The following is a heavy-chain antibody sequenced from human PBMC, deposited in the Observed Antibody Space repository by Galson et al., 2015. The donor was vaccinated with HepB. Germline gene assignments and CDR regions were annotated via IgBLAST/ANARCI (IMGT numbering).Heavy chain of an antibody. CDR1: GFTFSNAW. V-gene: IGHV3-15*07. D-gene: IGHD3-9*01. CDR3: TTDSHNYDILTGYYSPYGMDV. J-gene: IGHJ6*02. CDR2: IKSKTDGGTT. Sequence: LRLSCAASGFTFSNAWMNRVRQAPGKGLEWVGRIKSKTDGGTTDYAAPVKGRFTISRDDSKNTLYLQMNSLKTEDTAVYYCTTDSHNYDILTGYYSPYGMDVWGQGATVTVSS.